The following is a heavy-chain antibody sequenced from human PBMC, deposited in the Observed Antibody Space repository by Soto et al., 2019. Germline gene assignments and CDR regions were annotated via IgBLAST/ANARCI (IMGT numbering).Heavy chain of an antibody. Sequence: GGSLRLSCAASGFTFSSYWMSWVRQAPGKGLEWVANIKQDGSEKYYVDSVKGRFTISRDNVENSLYLQMNNLRVEDTAVYYCARFRDYFGCWGQGSLVTVSS. CDR3: ARFRDYFGC. CDR2: IKQDGSEK. V-gene: IGHV3-7*02. D-gene: IGHD2-21*01. CDR1: GFTFSSYW. J-gene: IGHJ4*02.